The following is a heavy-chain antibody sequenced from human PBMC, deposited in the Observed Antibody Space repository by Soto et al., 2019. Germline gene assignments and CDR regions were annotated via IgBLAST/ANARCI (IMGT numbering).Heavy chain of an antibody. D-gene: IGHD1-26*01. Sequence: EVQLVESGGGLVKPGGSLKLSCAASGFTFSSYSMNWVRQAPGKGLEWVSSISSSSNYIYYADSVKGRFTISRDNVKNSLYLQMNSLRAEDTAVYYCARDKVGMGDFFDYWGQGTLVTVSS. CDR1: GFTFSSYS. V-gene: IGHV3-21*01. J-gene: IGHJ4*02. CDR2: ISSSSNYI. CDR3: ARDKVGMGDFFDY.